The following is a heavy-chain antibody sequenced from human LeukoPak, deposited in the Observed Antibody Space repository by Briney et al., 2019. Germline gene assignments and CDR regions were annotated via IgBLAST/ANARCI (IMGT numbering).Heavy chain of an antibody. V-gene: IGHV3-20*04. CDR2: INWNGGST. J-gene: IGHJ4*02. D-gene: IGHD5-18*01. CDR3: ARGNSYGLYYFDY. Sequence: PGGSLRLSCAASGFTFSSYNMNWVRQAPGKGLEWVSGINWNGGSTGYVDSVKGRFTISRDNAKNSPYLQMNSLRAEDTALYYCARGNSYGLYYFDYWGQGTLVTVSS. CDR1: GFTFSSYN.